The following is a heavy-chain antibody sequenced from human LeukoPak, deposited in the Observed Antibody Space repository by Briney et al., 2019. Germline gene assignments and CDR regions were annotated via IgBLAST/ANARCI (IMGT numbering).Heavy chain of an antibody. CDR3: AKLSHDIVVVPAASMT. D-gene: IGHD2-2*01. J-gene: IGHJ5*02. CDR1: GFTFSSYA. V-gene: IGHV3-23*01. CDR2: ISGSGGST. Sequence: PGGSLRVSCAASGFTFSSYAMSWVRQAPGKGLEWVSAISGSGGSTYYADSVKGRFTISRDNSKNTLYLQMNSLRAEDTAVYYCAKLSHDIVVVPAASMTWGQGTLVTVSS.